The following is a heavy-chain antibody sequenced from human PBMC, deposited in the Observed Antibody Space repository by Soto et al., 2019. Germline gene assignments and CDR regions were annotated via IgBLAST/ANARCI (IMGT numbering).Heavy chain of an antibody. CDR3: ARETIGDYGDYADGLFDY. CDR2: TYYRSKWYN. J-gene: IGHJ4*02. D-gene: IGHD4-17*01. Sequence: RQSPSRGLEWLGRTYYRSKWYNDYAVTVKSRITINPDTSKNQFSLQLNSVTPEDTAVYYCARETIGDYGDYADGLFDYWGQGTLVTVSS. V-gene: IGHV6-1*01.